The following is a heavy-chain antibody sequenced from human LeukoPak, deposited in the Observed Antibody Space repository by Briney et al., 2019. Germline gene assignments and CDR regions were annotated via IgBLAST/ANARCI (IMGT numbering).Heavy chain of an antibody. CDR1: GYTFTGYY. Sequence: ASVKVSCKASGYTFTGYYIHWVRQAPGQGLEWMGWINPNSGGTNYAQKFQGRVTMTRDTSISTAYMELSRLRSDDTAVYYCARDLPYSSGWYGDYFDYWGQGTLVTVSS. J-gene: IGHJ4*02. CDR3: ARDLPYSSGWYGDYFDY. V-gene: IGHV1-2*02. D-gene: IGHD6-19*01. CDR2: INPNSGGT.